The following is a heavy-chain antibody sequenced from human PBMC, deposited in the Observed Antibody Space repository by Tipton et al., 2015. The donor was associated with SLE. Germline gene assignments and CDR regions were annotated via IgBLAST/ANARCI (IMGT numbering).Heavy chain of an antibody. Sequence: TLSLTCTVSGGSISTYYWSWIRQPPGKGLEWIGYISYSGSTHYSPSLKSRVTISADRSKNHFSLRLTSVTAADTAIYYCARRGNLLGTWGQGTLVTVSS. CDR2: ISYSGST. J-gene: IGHJ4*02. D-gene: IGHD1-7*01. CDR1: GGSISTYY. V-gene: IGHV4-59*08. CDR3: ARRGNLLGT.